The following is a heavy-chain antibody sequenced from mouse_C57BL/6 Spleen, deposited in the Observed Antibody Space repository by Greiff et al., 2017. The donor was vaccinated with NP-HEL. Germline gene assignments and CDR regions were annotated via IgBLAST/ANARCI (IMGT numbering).Heavy chain of an antibody. CDR2: ISYDGSN. Sequence: DVKLQESGPGLVKPSQSLSLTCSVTGYSITSGYYWNWIRQFPGNKLEWMGYISYDGSNNYNPSLKNRISITRDTSKNQFFLKLNSVTTEDTATYYCAREGLSTMVTTDWYFDVWGTGTTVTVSS. CDR1: GYSITSGYY. D-gene: IGHD2-2*01. CDR3: AREGLSTMVTTDWYFDV. J-gene: IGHJ1*03. V-gene: IGHV3-6*01.